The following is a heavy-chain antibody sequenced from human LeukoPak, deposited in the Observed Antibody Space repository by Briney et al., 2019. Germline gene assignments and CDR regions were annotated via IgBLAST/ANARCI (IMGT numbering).Heavy chain of an antibody. Sequence: GGSLRLSCTASGFSFSSFWMSWVRQAPGKGLEWVAVIWYDGSNKYYADSVKGRFTISRDNSKNTLYLQMNSLRAEDTAVYYCARGSGYTDDIDYWGQGTLVTVSS. D-gene: IGHD3-22*01. CDR1: GFSFSSFW. V-gene: IGHV3-33*08. J-gene: IGHJ4*02. CDR2: IWYDGSNK. CDR3: ARGSGYTDDIDY.